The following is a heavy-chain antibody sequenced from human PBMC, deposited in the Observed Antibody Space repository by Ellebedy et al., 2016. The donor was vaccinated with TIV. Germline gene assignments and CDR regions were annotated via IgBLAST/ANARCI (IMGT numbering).Heavy chain of an antibody. CDR1: GFSLRTSGMC. CDR2: IDWDDDK. D-gene: IGHD1-26*01. CDR3: ARTTSRGSYYYGMDV. Sequence: SGPTLVKPTQTLTLTCTFSGFSLRTSGMCVSWIRQPPGKALEWLARIDWDDDKYYSTSLKTRLTISKDTSKNQVVLTMTNMDPVDTATYYCARTTSRGSYYYGMDVWGQGTTVTVSS. V-gene: IGHV2-70*11. J-gene: IGHJ6*02.